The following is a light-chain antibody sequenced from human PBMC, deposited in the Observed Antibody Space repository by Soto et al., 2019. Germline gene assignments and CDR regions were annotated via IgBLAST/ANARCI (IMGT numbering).Light chain of an antibody. Sequence: QAVVTQEPSLTVSPGGTVTLTCDSSTGPVTTEHYPYWFQQKPGQAPRTLIFDTSNKHSWTPARFSGSLLGCKSALTLSGAQPEDEAEYYCVLSSCGVGVFGGGTKVTVL. V-gene: IGLV7-46*01. CDR3: VLSSCGVGV. CDR1: TGPVTTEHY. J-gene: IGLJ2*01. CDR2: DTS.